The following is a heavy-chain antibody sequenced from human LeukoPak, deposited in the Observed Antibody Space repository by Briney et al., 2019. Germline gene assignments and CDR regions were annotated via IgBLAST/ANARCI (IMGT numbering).Heavy chain of an antibody. CDR3: ARYYYDSSGYLDY. CDR2: IRYDGSNK. Sequence: GGSLRLSCAASGFTFSSYGMHWVRQAPGKGLEWVAFIRYDGSNKYYADSVKGRFTISRDNSKSTLYLQMNSLRAEDTAVYYCARYYYDSSGYLDYWGQGTLVTVSS. J-gene: IGHJ4*02. CDR1: GFTFSSYG. D-gene: IGHD3-22*01. V-gene: IGHV3-30*02.